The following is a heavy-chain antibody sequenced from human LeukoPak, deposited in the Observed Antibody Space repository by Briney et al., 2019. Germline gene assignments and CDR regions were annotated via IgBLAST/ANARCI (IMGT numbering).Heavy chain of an antibody. CDR1: GGTFSSYA. Sequence: ASVKFSCKASGGTFSSYAISWVRQAPGHGLEWRGRINPIFGTANYAQKFQGRVTITTDESTSTAYMELTSLRSEGTAVCYCATDLTTLHVLVVRAANWSVPSGQGKLFTVSS. CDR3: ATDLTTLHVLVVRAANWSVP. V-gene: IGHV1-69*05. J-gene: IGHJ5*02. D-gene: IGHD2-2*01. CDR2: INPIFGTA.